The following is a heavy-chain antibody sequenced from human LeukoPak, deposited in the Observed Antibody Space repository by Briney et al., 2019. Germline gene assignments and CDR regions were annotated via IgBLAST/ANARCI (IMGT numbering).Heavy chain of an antibody. J-gene: IGHJ4*02. CDR3: ARDWVEIWRSDSHLIDY. Sequence: ASVKVSCKASGGTFSSYAISWVRQAPGQGLEWMGGIIPIFGTANYAQKFQGRVTITTDESTSTAYMELSSLRSEDTAVYYCARDWVEIWRSDSHLIDYWGQGTLVTVSS. V-gene: IGHV1-69*05. CDR2: IIPIFGTA. D-gene: IGHD5-24*01. CDR1: GGTFSSYA.